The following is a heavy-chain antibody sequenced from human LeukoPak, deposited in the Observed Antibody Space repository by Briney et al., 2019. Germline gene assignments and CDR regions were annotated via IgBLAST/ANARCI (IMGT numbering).Heavy chain of an antibody. CDR2: IRSKIYGGTT. Sequence: PGGSLRLSCTASGFTFGDNAMNWVRQAPGKGLEWVGLIRSKIYGGTTEYAASVKGRFTISRDDSKSIGYLQMNSLKTEDTALYYCTRAVVANDYFYNGMDVWGQGTTVTVSS. CDR3: TRAVVANDYFYNGMDV. V-gene: IGHV3-49*04. CDR1: GFTFGDNA. J-gene: IGHJ6*02. D-gene: IGHD2-15*01.